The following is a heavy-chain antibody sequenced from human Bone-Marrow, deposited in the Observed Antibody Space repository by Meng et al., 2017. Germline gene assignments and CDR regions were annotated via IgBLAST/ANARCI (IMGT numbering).Heavy chain of an antibody. CDR1: GFTPSTSGVG. Sequence: QITCKGSDPTQVKPTLTLTLTCTFSGFTPSTSGVGVGWIRQPPGKALEWLALIYWDDDKRYSPSLKSRLTITKDTSKNQVVLTMTNMDPVDTATYYCAHRGGGDWFDPWGQGTLVTVSS. D-gene: IGHD2-15*01. CDR2: IYWDDDK. CDR3: AHRGGGDWFDP. V-gene: IGHV2-5*02. J-gene: IGHJ5*02.